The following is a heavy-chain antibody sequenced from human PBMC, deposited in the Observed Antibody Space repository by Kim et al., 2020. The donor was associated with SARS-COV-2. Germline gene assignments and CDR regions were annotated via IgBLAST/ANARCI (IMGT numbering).Heavy chain of an antibody. V-gene: IGHV3-23*01. D-gene: IGHD3-10*01. J-gene: IGHJ4*02. Sequence: ADSVKGRFTISRDNSKNTLYLQMNSLRAEDTAVYYCAKDHYYGSGSYFDYWGQGTLVTVSS. CDR3: AKDHYYGSGSYFDY.